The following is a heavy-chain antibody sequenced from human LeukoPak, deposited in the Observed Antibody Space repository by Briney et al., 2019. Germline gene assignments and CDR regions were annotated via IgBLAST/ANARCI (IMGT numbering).Heavy chain of an antibody. D-gene: IGHD6-13*01. Sequence: GGSLRLSCAASGFTFSSYEMNWVRQAPGKGLEWVSYISSSGSTIYYADSVKGRFTISRDNAKNSLYLQMNSLRAEDTAVYYCAREGIAAAGHDYWGQGTLVTVSS. CDR3: AREGIAAAGHDY. CDR2: ISSSGSTI. CDR1: GFTFSSYE. V-gene: IGHV3-48*03. J-gene: IGHJ4*02.